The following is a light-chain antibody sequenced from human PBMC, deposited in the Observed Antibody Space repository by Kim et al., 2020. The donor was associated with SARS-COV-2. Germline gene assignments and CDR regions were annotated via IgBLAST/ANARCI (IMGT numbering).Light chain of an antibody. CDR3: QKYNSAPFA. J-gene: IGKJ3*01. V-gene: IGKV1-27*01. Sequence: DIQMTQSPSSLSASVGDRVTISCRASQGITNYLAWYQQKPGTVPKLLIYAAGTLQSGVPSRFSGSGSGTDFTLTISSLRPEDVATYYCQKYNSAPFAFGPGTKVDIK. CDR1: QGITNY. CDR2: AAG.